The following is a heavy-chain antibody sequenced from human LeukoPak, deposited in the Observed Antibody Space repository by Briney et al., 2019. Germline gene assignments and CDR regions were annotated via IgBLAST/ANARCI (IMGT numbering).Heavy chain of an antibody. D-gene: IGHD3-22*01. J-gene: IGHJ6*02. CDR1: GFTFSSYG. Sequence: GRSLRLSCAASGFTFSSYGMHWVRQAPGKGLEWVAVIWYDGSNKYYADSVKGRFTISRDNSKNTLYLQMNSLRAEDTAVYYCARDLYYYDSSGYYQDYYYYGMDVWGQGTTVTVSS. CDR2: IWYDGSNK. CDR3: ARDLYYYDSSGYYQDYYYYGMDV. V-gene: IGHV3-33*01.